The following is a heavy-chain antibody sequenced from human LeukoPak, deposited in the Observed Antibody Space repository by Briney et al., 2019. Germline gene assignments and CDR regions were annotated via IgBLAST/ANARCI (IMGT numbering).Heavy chain of an antibody. V-gene: IGHV4-34*01. D-gene: IGHD6-19*01. CDR1: GGSFSGYY. J-gene: IGHJ4*02. Sequence: SETLSLTCAVYGGSFSGYYWSWIRQPPGKGLEWIGEINRSGSTNYNPSLKSRVTISVDTSKNQFSLKLSSVTAADTAVYYCARASVKKYSSGWYTYWGQGTLVTVSS. CDR3: ARASVKKYSSGWYTY. CDR2: INRSGST.